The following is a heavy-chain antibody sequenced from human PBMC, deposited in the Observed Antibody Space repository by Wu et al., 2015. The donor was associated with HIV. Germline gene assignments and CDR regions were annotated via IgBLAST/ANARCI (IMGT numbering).Heavy chain of an antibody. D-gene: IGHD2-2*02. CDR3: ARDRYCSSTNCYIYYYYYMDV. CDR2: ISAYNANT. V-gene: IGHV1-18*01. J-gene: IGHJ6*03. Sequence: QVQLVQSGAEVKKPGASVKVSCKASGYTFTSYGISWVRQAPGQGLEWMGWISAYNANTNYAQNLQGRVTMTTDTSTSTAYMELRSLRSDDTAVYYCARDRYCSSTNCYIYYYYYMDVWGKGTTVTVSS. CDR1: GYTFTSYG.